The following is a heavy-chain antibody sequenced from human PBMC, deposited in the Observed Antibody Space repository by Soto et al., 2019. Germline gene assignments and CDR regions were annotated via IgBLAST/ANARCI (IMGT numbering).Heavy chain of an antibody. CDR1: GYSFAGYW. CDR3: ARQIYDSDTGPNFQYYFDS. J-gene: IGHJ4*02. CDR2: IDPSDSQT. Sequence: PGEPLKISCKGSGYSFAGYWITWVRQKPGKGLEWMGRIDPSDSQTYYSPSFRGRVTISVTKSITTVFLQWSSLRASDTAMYYCARQIYDSDTGPNFQYYFDSWGQGTPVTVSS. V-gene: IGHV5-10-1*01. D-gene: IGHD3-22*01.